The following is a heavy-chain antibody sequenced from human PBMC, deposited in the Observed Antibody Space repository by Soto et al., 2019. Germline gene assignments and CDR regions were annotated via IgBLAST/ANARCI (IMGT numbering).Heavy chain of an antibody. V-gene: IGHV4-59*08. CDR2: IYYSGST. J-gene: IGHJ5*02. Sequence: KPSETLSLTCTVSGGSISSYYWSWIRQPPGKGLEWIGYIYYSGSTNYNPSLKSRVTISVDTSKNQFSLKLSSVTAADTAVYYCARHLNQEYNWNDGESWFDPWGQGTLVTVSS. CDR1: GGSISSYY. D-gene: IGHD1-20*01. CDR3: ARHLNQEYNWNDGESWFDP.